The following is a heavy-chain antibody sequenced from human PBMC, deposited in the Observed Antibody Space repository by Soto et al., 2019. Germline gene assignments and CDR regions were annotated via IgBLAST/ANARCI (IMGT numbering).Heavy chain of an antibody. Sequence: PGGSLRLSCAASGFICSSYDMSWVRQAPGKGLEWVSTILVAGSTHYEDSVKGRFTISRDTSKNTVYLRMNSLTAGDTAVYYCAKATATGGGAFDICGQGTMVTVSS. CDR2: ILVAGST. CDR3: AKATATGGGAFDI. V-gene: IGHV3-23*01. J-gene: IGHJ3*02. D-gene: IGHD2-8*02. CDR1: GFICSSYD.